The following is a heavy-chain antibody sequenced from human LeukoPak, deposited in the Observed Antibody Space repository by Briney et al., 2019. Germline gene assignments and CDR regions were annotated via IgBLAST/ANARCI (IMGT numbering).Heavy chain of an antibody. Sequence: SQTLSLTCTVSGGSISSGGYYWSWIRQPPGKGLEWIGYIYHSGSTYYNPSLKSRVTISVDRSKNQFSLKLSSVTAADTAVYYCARPSRPAYYYMDVWGKGTTVTVSS. CDR2: IYHSGST. CDR3: ARPSRPAYYYMDV. CDR1: GGSISSGGYY. J-gene: IGHJ6*03. V-gene: IGHV4-30-2*01.